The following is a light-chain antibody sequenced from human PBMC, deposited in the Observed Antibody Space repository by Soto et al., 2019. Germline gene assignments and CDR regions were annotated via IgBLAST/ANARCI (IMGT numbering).Light chain of an antibody. V-gene: IGLV1-44*01. Sequence: QSVLTQPPSASGTPGQRVTISCSGSISNIGSNTVNWYQQLPGTAPKLRFYINNQRPSGGPDRLSGSKSGTSAALAISGLQSEDEADYYCAAWDDSLNGAVFGGGTQLTVL. CDR1: ISNIGSNT. CDR3: AAWDDSLNGAV. CDR2: INN. J-gene: IGLJ7*01.